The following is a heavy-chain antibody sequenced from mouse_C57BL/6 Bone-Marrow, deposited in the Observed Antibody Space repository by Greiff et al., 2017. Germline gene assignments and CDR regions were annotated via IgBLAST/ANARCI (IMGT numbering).Heavy chain of an antibody. V-gene: IGHV5-6*02. D-gene: IGHD2-4*01. CDR2: ISSGGSYT. CDR1: GFTFSSYG. CDR3: ARDYDRDY. J-gene: IGHJ4*01. Sequence: DVMLVESGGDLVKPGGSLKLSCAASGFTFSSYGMSWVRQTPDKRLEWVATISSGGSYTYYPDSVKGRFTISRDNAKNTLYLQMSSLKSEDTAMYYCARDYDRDYWGQGTSVTVSS.